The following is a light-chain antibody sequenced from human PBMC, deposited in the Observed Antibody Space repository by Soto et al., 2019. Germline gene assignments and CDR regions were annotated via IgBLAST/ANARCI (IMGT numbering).Light chain of an antibody. CDR3: QQYGSSVT. Sequence: EIVLTQSPGTQSLSPGERATLSCTASQSVSSSYLAWYQQKPGQAPRLFIYGASRRATGIPDRFSGSGSGSDFTLTISRLQPEDFAVYYCQQYGSSVTFGGGTKVEIK. V-gene: IGKV3-20*01. CDR2: GAS. CDR1: QSVSSSY. J-gene: IGKJ4*01.